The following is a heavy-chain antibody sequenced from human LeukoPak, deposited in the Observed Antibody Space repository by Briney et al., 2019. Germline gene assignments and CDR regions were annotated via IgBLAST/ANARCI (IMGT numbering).Heavy chain of an antibody. D-gene: IGHD5-12*01. CDR3: ARGPSGYHNT. J-gene: IGHJ4*02. V-gene: IGHV3-21*01. CDR2: ISTSSSYI. Sequence: GGSLRLSCAASGFTFSNHNMNWVRQAPGKGLEWVSSISTSSSYIYYADSVKGRFTISRDNSKNTLYLQMNSLRAEDTAVYYCARGPSGYHNTGGQGTLVTVSS. CDR1: GFTFSNHN.